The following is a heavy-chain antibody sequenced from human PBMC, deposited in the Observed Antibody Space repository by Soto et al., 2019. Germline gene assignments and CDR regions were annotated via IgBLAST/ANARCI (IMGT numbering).Heavy chain of an antibody. CDR3: ARDNSDSSGRYLAEYFHH. CDR2: IYPYNGNT. J-gene: IGHJ1*01. Sequence: VKFSCTVSGDSFTTYYIHWVRQAPEQGLEWMGWIYPYNGNTNYEPKLQGRVTMTTDTSTSTAYMDLRSLRSDDTAVYYCARDNSDSSGRYLAEYFHHWRQGTLVTAPQ. CDR1: GDSFTTYY. V-gene: IGHV1-18*04. D-gene: IGHD3-22*01.